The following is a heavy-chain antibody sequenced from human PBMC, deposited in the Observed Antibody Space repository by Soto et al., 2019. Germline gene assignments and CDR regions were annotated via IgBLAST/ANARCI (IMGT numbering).Heavy chain of an antibody. V-gene: IGHV1-46*01. CDR1: GYTFTSYY. J-gene: IGHJ6*02. D-gene: IGHD5-12*01. CDR2: INPSGGST. Sequence: QVQLVQSGAEVKKPGASVKVSCKASGYTFTSYYMHWVRQAPGQGLEWMGIINPSGGSTSYAQKCQGRVTMTRDTSTSTVYMELSSLRSEDTAVYYCARVYGDGYNFGYYYYGMDVWGQGTTVTVSS. CDR3: ARVYGDGYNFGYYYYGMDV.